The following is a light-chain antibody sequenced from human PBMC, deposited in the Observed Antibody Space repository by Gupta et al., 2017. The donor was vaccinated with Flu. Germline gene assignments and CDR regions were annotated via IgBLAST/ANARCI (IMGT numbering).Light chain of an antibody. Sequence: EIVLTQSPGTLSLSPGERATLSCRASQSVSSSYLAWYQQKPGQAPRLIIYGASNRATGVADRFSGSGSETDFTLIISRREPEDLAVYYCHQDVSSPWTFGQGTXVEIK. CDR3: HQDVSSPWT. CDR2: GAS. J-gene: IGKJ1*01. CDR1: QSVSSSY. V-gene: IGKV3-20*01.